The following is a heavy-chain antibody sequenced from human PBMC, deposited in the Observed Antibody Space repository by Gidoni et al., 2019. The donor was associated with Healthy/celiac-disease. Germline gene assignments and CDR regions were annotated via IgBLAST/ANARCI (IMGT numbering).Heavy chain of an antibody. Sequence: EVRLVEAGGGMVHPGGSRRLSCSAAGLTCSSYALHWVRKAPGKGLEYVSVSSSNGVSTYYSDSVKGRFTMYRDNAKNTLYLQMSSMGAEDTAVYYCTGSGSYYDNWFDLWGQGTLVTVSS. V-gene: IGHV3-64D*06. D-gene: IGHD3-10*01. J-gene: IGHJ5*02. CDR3: TGSGSYYDNWFDL. CDR2: SSSNGVST. CDR1: GLTCSSYA.